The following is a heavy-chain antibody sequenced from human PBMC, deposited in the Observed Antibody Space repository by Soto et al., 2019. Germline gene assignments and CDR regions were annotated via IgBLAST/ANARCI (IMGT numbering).Heavy chain of an antibody. V-gene: IGHV1-2*02. J-gene: IGHJ4*02. CDR1: GYTFTGYY. CDR2: INPNSGGT. CDR3: ARGRGVIAAAVPYYFEY. Sequence: ASVKVSCKASGYTFTGYYMHWVRQAPGQGLEWMGWINPNSGGTNYAQKFQGRVTMTRDTSISTAYMELSRLRSDDTAVYYCARGRGVIAAAVPYYFEYWGQGALDTVSS. D-gene: IGHD6-13*01.